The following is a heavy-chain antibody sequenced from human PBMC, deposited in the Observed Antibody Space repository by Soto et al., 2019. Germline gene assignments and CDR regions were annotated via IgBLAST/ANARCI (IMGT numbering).Heavy chain of an antibody. CDR3: TRHLENYDFWSGYYPASDYYYYMDV. CDR1: GFTFSGSA. Sequence: EVQLVESGGGLVQPGGSLKLSCAASGFTFSGSAMHWVRQASGKGLEWVGRIRSKANSYATAYAASVKGRFTISRDDSKNTAYLQMNSLKTEDTAVYYCTRHLENYDFWSGYYPASDYYYYMDVWGKGTTVTVSS. CDR2: IRSKANSYAT. V-gene: IGHV3-73*01. D-gene: IGHD3-3*01. J-gene: IGHJ6*03.